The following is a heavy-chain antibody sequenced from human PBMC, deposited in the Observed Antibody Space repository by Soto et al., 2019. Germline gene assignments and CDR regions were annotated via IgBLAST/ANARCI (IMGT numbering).Heavy chain of an antibody. V-gene: IGHV4-4*02. J-gene: IGHJ4*02. CDR3: GRINGYHFDL. CDR2: IYHSGTT. Sequence: NPSLTCAVSGGSINTGNWWSWVRQSPGKGLEWIGEIYHSGTTNYNPSLKSRVSLSVDKSTNHFSLKLKSVTAADTAAYYCGRINGYHFDLWGQGALVTVSS. CDR1: GGSINTGNW. D-gene: IGHD3-22*01.